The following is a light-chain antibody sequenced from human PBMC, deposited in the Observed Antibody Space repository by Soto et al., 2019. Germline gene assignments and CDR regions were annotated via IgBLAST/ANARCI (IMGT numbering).Light chain of an antibody. CDR2: GAS. J-gene: IGKJ1*01. V-gene: IGKV3-11*01. Sequence: EIVLTQSPATLPLSPGERATLFCRARQSVVGYLAWYQHKPCQAPRLLIYGASNRATGSPTRFSGSGSGTDFTVTISSLEPEDFTFYYDQQGGFCHHLTFCQGNRVEIK. CDR1: QSVVGY. CDR3: QQGGFCHHLT.